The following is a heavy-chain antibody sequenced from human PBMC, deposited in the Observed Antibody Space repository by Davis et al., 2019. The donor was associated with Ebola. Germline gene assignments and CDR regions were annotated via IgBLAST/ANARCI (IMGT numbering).Heavy chain of an antibody. J-gene: IGHJ4*02. CDR3: GISPGAYCYGYCQGS. CDR1: GFTFRSWD. V-gene: IGHV3-48*03. D-gene: IGHD2-21*01. CDR2: ISNTAKTV. Sequence: GESLKISCAASGFTFRSWDMNWVRQAPGKGLEWVSYISNTAKTVYYADSVKGRFTISRDNARNSVYLQMDSLRAEDTGVYYCGISPGAYCYGYCQGSWGQGTLVTVSS.